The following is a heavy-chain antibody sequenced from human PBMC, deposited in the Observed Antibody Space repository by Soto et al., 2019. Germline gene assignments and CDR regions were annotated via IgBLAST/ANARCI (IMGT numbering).Heavy chain of an antibody. CDR2: IKSKTDGGTT. Sequence: GSLRLSCAASGFTFSNAWMSWVRQAPGKGLEWVGRIKSKTDGGTTDYAAPVKGRFTISRDDSKNTLYLQMNSLKTEDTAVYYCTTEIYGSGSLDAFDIWGQGTMVTVSS. CDR1: GFTFSNAW. V-gene: IGHV3-15*01. CDR3: TTEIYGSGSLDAFDI. D-gene: IGHD3-10*01. J-gene: IGHJ3*02.